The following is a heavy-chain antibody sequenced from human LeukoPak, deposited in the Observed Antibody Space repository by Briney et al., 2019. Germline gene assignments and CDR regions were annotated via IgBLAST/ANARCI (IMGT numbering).Heavy chain of an antibody. D-gene: IGHD3-10*01. Sequence: ASETLSLTCTVSGGSISSYYWSWIRQPPGKGLEWIGEINHSGSTNYNPSLKSRVTISVDTSKNQFSLKLSSVTAADTAAYYCARGLYYYGSGSYYYSRDYYYYYYMDVWGKGTTVTISS. CDR3: ARGLYYYGSGSYYYSRDYYYYYYMDV. CDR2: INHSGST. V-gene: IGHV4-34*01. CDR1: GGSISSYY. J-gene: IGHJ6*03.